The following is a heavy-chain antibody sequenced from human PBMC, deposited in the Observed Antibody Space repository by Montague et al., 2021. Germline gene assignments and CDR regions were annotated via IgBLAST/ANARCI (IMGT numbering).Heavy chain of an antibody. J-gene: IGHJ3*02. Sequence: SVKVSCKASGYSFTSYGITWVRQAPGQGLEWMGWISGYKGNTNYAQKLQDRVTTTTDTSTSTAYMELRSLRSDDTAVYFCARKYQPDDAFDIWGQGTMVTVSS. CDR3: ARKYQPDDAFDI. D-gene: IGHD2-2*01. V-gene: IGHV1-18*01. CDR2: ISGYKGNT. CDR1: GYSFTSYG.